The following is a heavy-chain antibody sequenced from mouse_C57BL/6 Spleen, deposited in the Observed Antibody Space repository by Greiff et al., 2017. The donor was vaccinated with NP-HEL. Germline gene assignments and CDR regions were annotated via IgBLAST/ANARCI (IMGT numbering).Heavy chain of an antibody. CDR3: AREKTLY. V-gene: IGHV1-50*01. CDR1: GYTFTSYW. Sequence: VQLQQPGAELVKPGASVKLSCKASGYTFTSYWMQWVKQRPGQGLEWIGEIDPSDSYTNYNQKFKGKATLTVYTSSSTAYMQLSSLTSEDSAVYYCAREKTLYWGQGTTLTVSS. CDR2: IDPSDSYT. J-gene: IGHJ2*01.